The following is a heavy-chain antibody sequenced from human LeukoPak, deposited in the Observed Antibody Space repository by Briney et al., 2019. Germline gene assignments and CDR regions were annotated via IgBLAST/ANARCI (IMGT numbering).Heavy chain of an antibody. D-gene: IGHD1-14*01. Sequence: ASVKVSCKASGYTFTSYDINWVRQATGQGLEWMGWMNPNSGNTGYAQKFQGRVTMTRNTPISTAYMELSSLRSEDTAVYYCARVGPVPYYYGMDVWGQGTTVTVSS. CDR2: MNPNSGNT. V-gene: IGHV1-8*01. J-gene: IGHJ6*02. CDR1: GYTFTSYD. CDR3: ARVGPVPYYYGMDV.